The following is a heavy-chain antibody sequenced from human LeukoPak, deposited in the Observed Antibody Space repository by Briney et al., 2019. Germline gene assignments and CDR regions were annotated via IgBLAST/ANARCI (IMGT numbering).Heavy chain of an antibody. CDR1: GFTFSDNY. D-gene: IGHD6-13*01. CDR2: ISSSGTTI. V-gene: IGHV3-11*01. Sequence: GGSLRLSCAASGFTFSDNYMSWIRQAPGKGLEWVSYISSSGTTIYYADCVKGRFTISRDNGKSSLYLQMNSLRAEDTAVYYCANSWYSSSRYGGEGFDYWGQGTLVTVSS. J-gene: IGHJ4*02. CDR3: ANSWYSSSRYGGEGFDY.